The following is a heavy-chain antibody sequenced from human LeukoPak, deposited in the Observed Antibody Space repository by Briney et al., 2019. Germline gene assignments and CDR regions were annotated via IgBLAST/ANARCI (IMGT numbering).Heavy chain of an antibody. CDR1: GVSLSSHY. Sequence: SETLSLTCTVSGVSLSSHYWSWVRQPAPKGLDWIGRVYSIGRSNFNPSLNSQVTLSVDTSRKQLSLQVRSVTAADTAVYYCARGGRSYDSHGKFDPGGQGTLVSVSS. J-gene: IGHJ5*02. D-gene: IGHD5-18*01. CDR2: VYSIGRS. CDR3: ARGGRSYDSHGKFDP. V-gene: IGHV4-4*07.